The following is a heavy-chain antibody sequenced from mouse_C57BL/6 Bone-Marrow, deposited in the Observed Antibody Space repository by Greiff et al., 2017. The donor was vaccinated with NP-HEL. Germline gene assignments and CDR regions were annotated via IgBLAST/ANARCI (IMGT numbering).Heavy chain of an antibody. CDR2: IDPENGDT. CDR1: GFNIKDDY. D-gene: IGHD2-4*01. CDR3: TTPYDYDGGY. Sequence: EVQLQQSGAKLVRPGASVKLSCTASGFNIKDDYMHWVKQRPEQGLEWIGWIDPENGDTEYASKFQGKATITADTSSNTAYLQLSSLTSEDTAVYYCTTPYDYDGGYWGQGTLVTVSA. J-gene: IGHJ3*01. V-gene: IGHV14-4*01.